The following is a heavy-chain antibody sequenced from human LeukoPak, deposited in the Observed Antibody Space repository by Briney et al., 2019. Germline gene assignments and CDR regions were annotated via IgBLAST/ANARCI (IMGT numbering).Heavy chain of an antibody. J-gene: IGHJ4*02. V-gene: IGHV3-48*03. CDR2: ISSSGSTI. CDR3: AYGSGSTGFDY. CDR1: GFTFSSYE. Sequence: GGSLRLSCVASGFTFSSYEMNWVRQVPGKGLEWVSYISSSGSTIYYADSVKGRFTISRDNAKNSLYLQMNSLRAEDTAVYYCAYGSGSTGFDYWGQGTLVTVSS. D-gene: IGHD3-10*01.